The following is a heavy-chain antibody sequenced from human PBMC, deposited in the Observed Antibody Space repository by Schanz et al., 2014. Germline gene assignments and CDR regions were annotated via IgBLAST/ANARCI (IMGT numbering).Heavy chain of an antibody. Sequence: VQLVESGGGLVQPGGSLRLSCAASGFTVSSNYMNWVRQAPGKGLEWVSSLSSSGLYTFYADLAGGRFTISRDDAKNSLFLEMNNLRTEDTAVYFCARDIKKQLVDSKDYYYGMDVWGQGTTVTVSS. V-gene: IGHV3-21*01. CDR2: LSSSGLYT. CDR1: GFTVSSNY. CDR3: ARDIKKQLVDSKDYYYGMDV. D-gene: IGHD6-13*01. J-gene: IGHJ6*02.